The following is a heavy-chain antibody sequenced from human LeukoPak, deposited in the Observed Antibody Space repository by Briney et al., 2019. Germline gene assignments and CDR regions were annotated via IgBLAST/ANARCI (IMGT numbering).Heavy chain of an antibody. J-gene: IGHJ4*02. CDR1: GYTFTGYY. CDR2: ISPNSGVT. V-gene: IGHV1-2*02. Sequence: ASVTVSCKTSGYTFTGYYMHWLRQAPGQGLEWMGWISPNSGVTKIAQKFQGRVTMTRDTSMSTAFMALSSLRSDDTAVYYCAPTNNLYYYFDYWGQGTLVTVSS. CDR3: APTNNLYYYFDY. D-gene: IGHD1-1*01.